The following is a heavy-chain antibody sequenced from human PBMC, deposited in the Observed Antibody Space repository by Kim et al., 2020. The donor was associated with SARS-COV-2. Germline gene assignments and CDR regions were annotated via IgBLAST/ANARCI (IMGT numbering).Heavy chain of an antibody. CDR2: ISWNSGSI. Sequence: GGSLRLSCAASGFTFDDYAMHWVRQAPGKGLEWVSGISWNSGSIGYADSVKGRFTISRDNAKNSLYLQMNSLRAEDTALYYCAKSRSGALITHFDYWGQGTLVTVSS. D-gene: IGHD5-12*01. CDR3: AKSRSGALITHFDY. J-gene: IGHJ4*02. V-gene: IGHV3-9*01. CDR1: GFTFDDYA.